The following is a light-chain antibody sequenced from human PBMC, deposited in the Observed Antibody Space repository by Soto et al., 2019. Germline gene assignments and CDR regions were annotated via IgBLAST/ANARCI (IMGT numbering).Light chain of an antibody. CDR1: SSDVGGYNY. J-gene: IGLJ1*01. V-gene: IGLV2-11*01. CDR3: CSYAGSYTYV. Sequence: QSVLTQPRSVSGSPGQSVTSSCIGTSSDVGGYNYVSWYQHHPGKAPKLMIYDVTKRPSGVRDRFSASKSGNTASLTISGLQAEDEADYYCCSYAGSYTYVFGTGTKVTVL. CDR2: DVT.